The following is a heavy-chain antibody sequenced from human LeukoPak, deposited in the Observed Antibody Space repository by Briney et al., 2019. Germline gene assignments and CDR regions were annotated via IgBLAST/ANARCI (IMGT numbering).Heavy chain of an antibody. J-gene: IGHJ2*01. CDR3: ARDPGDYNHDWYFDL. V-gene: IGHV4-4*07. Sequence: SETLSLTCTVSGGSISSYYWNCIRQPAGKGLEWIGRIYTSGTTHYNPSLQSRVTMSVDTSKNQLSLKLNSVTAADTAVYYCARDPGDYNHDWYFDLWGRGTLVTVSS. D-gene: IGHD4-17*01. CDR1: GGSISSYY. CDR2: IYTSGTT.